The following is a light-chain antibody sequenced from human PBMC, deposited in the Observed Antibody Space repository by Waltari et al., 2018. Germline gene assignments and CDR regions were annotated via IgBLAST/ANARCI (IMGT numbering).Light chain of an antibody. J-gene: IGKJ4*01. V-gene: IGKV4-1*01. CDR2: WAS. CDR1: LSVLYNYNNKNY. Sequence: DIVMTQPPDSLAVSLGARAPTNCTSSLSVLYNYNNKNYLAWYQQKPGQSPKLLIYWASTRESGVPDRFSGSGSGTDFTLTISSLQAEDVAVYYCQQYYTTPLTFGGGTTVEIK. CDR3: QQYYTTPLT.